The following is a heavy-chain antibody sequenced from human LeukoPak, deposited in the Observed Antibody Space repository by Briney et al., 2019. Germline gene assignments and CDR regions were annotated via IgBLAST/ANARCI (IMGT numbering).Heavy chain of an antibody. V-gene: IGHV3-23*01. D-gene: IGHD3-16*02. CDR1: GFFFSNYG. J-gene: IGHJ4*02. Sequence: GGSLRLSCEASGFFFSNYGMSWVRQAPGKGLEWVSAISGIGGTTYYADSVRGRFTISRDNSKKTLYLQMSSLRAEDTAVYYCAKGGLLSNFDYWGQGTLVTVSS. CDR2: ISGIGGTT. CDR3: AKGGLLSNFDY.